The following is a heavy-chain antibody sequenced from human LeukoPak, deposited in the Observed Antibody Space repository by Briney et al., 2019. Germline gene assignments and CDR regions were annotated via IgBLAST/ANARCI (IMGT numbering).Heavy chain of an antibody. V-gene: IGHV3-23*01. CDR2: ISGSGGST. Sequence: GGSLRLSCAASGFTFSSYAMSWVRQAPGKGLEWVSAISGSGGSTYYAGSVKGRFTISRDNSKNTLYLQMNSLRAEDTAVYYCAKTAPDYVWGSYRGGVDYWGQGTLVTVSS. D-gene: IGHD3-16*02. J-gene: IGHJ4*02. CDR3: AKTAPDYVWGSYRGGVDY. CDR1: GFTFSSYA.